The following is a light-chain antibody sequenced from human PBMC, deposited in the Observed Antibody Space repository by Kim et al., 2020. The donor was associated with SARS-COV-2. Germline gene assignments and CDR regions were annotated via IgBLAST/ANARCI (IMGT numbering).Light chain of an antibody. Sequence: QLVLTQSPSASASLGTSVTLTCTLSSGHSNNAIAWHQQQPERGPRCLMKLNSDGSHAKGDGIPDRFSGSSSGAERYLTISSVQSEDEADYYCQTWVAAIRVFGGGTQLTVL. V-gene: IGLV4-69*01. CDR1: SGHSNNA. J-gene: IGLJ3*02. CDR2: LNSDGSH. CDR3: QTWVAAIRV.